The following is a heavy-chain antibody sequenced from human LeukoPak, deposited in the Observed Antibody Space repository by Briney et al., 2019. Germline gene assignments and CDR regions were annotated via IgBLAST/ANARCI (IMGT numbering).Heavy chain of an antibody. CDR2: INPSGGST. V-gene: IGHV1-46*01. D-gene: IGHD6-6*01. CDR3: ARVLSAARPYYYYYYMDV. CDR1: GYTFTSYY. Sequence: EASVKVSCKASGYTFTSYYMHWVRQAPGQGLEWMGIINPSGGSTSYAQKFQGRVTMTRDTSTSTVYMELSSLRSEDTAVYYCARVLSAARPYYYYYYMDVWGKGTTVTVSS. J-gene: IGHJ6*03.